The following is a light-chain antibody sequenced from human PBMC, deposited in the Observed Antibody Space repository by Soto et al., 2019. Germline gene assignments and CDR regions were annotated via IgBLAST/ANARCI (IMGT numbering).Light chain of an antibody. V-gene: IGLV2-8*01. Sequence: QSALTQPPSASGSPGQSVTISCAGASSDIGSSNSVSWYQQHPGKAPKLLISEVTKRPSGVPDRFSGYKSGNTASLTVSGLQADDEADYYCGSKAGSIELVGLGGGTQRTVL. CDR3: GSKAGSIELVG. J-gene: IGLJ2*01. CDR2: EVT. CDR1: SSDIGSSNS.